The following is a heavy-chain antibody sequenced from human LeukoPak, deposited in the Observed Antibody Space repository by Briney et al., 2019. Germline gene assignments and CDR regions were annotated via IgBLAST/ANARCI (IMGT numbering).Heavy chain of an antibody. CDR1: GFTFSSYS. J-gene: IGHJ4*02. Sequence: KAGGSLRLSCAASGFTFSSYSMNWVRQAPGKGLEWVSSISSSSSYIYYADSVKGRFTISRDNAKNSLYLQMNSLRAEDTAVYYCAKGSYSSVEHGDYWGQGTLVTVSS. CDR2: ISSSSSYI. CDR3: AKGSYSSVEHGDY. D-gene: IGHD6-19*01. V-gene: IGHV3-21*01.